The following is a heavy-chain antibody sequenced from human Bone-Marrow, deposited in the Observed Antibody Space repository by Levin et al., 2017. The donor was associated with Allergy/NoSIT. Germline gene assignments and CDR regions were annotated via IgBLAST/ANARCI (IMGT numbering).Heavy chain of an antibody. CDR3: ARIPGYTYGKMGFDF. CDR2: IYHSGST. D-gene: IGHD5-18*01. CDR1: GYSITSGYY. V-gene: IGHV4-38-2*01. J-gene: IGHJ4*02. Sequence: SETLSLTCGVSGYSITSGYYWGWIRQPPGKGLEWIGNIYHSGSTYYNPSLKSRVTISVDTSKNQFSLKLTSVTAADTAVYFCARIPGYTYGKMGFDFWGLGTLVTVSS.